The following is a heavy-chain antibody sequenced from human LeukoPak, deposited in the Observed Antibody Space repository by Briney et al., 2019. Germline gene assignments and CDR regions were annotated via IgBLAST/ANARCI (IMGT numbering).Heavy chain of an antibody. CDR3: AREGLELQYYYGMDV. CDR2: IWYDGSNK. J-gene: IGHJ6*02. V-gene: IGHV3-33*01. D-gene: IGHD1-7*01. CDR1: GFTFSSYG. Sequence: GGSLRLSCAASGFTFSSYGMHWVRQAPGKGPEWVAVIWYDGSNKYYADSVKGRFTISRDNSKNTLYLQMNSLRAEDTAVYYCAREGLELQYYYGMDVWGQGTTVTVSS.